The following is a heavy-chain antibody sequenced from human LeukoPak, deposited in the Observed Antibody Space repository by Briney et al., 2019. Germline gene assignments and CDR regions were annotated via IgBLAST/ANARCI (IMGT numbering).Heavy chain of an antibody. J-gene: IGHJ4*02. CDR1: GYTFTSYA. Sequence: ASVKVSCKASGYTFTSYAMNWVRQAPGQGLEWMGWINTNTGNPTYAQGFTGRFVFSLDTSVSTAYYCASDGLPGRYYYDSSGYYYEPPTNFDYWGQGTLVTVSS. CDR3: GYYYEPPTNFDY. CDR2: INTNTGNP. V-gene: IGHV7-4-1*01. D-gene: IGHD3-22*01.